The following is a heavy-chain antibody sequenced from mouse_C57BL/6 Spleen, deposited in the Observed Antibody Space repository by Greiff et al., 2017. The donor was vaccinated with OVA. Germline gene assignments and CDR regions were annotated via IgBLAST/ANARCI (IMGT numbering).Heavy chain of an antibody. CDR3: ARWELQFAY. Sequence: VQLQQPGAELVRPGTSVKLSCKASGYTFTSYWMHWVKQRPGQGLEWIGVIDPSDSYTNYNQKFKGKATLTVDTSSSTAYMQLSSLTSEDSAVYYGARWELQFAYWGQGTLVTVSA. CDR1: GYTFTSYW. D-gene: IGHD2-1*01. V-gene: IGHV1-59*01. J-gene: IGHJ3*01. CDR2: IDPSDSYT.